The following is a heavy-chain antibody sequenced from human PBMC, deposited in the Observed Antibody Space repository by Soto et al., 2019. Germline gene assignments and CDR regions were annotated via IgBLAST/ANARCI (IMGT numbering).Heavy chain of an antibody. J-gene: IGHJ5*02. D-gene: IGHD3-16*01. CDR1: GFTFSSYA. CDR3: AKDLVLNWFDP. V-gene: IGHV3-23*01. Sequence: GGSLRLSCAASGFTFSSYAMSWVRQAPGKGLEWVSAISGSGGSTYYADSVKGRFTISRDNSKKTLYLQMNSLRAEDTTVYYCAKDLVLNWFDPWGQGTLVTVSS. CDR2: ISGSGGST.